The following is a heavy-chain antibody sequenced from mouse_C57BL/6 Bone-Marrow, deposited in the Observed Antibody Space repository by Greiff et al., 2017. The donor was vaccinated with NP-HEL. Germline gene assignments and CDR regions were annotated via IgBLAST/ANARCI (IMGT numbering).Heavy chain of an antibody. D-gene: IGHD1-1*01. CDR1: GYSFTDYN. Sequence: VQLQQSGPELVKPGASVKISCKASGYSFTDYNMKWVKPSNGKSLEWIGVINPNYGTTSYNQKFKGKATLTVEQSSSTAYMQLNSLTSEDSAVYYCAMVDYYGSRGWYFDVWCTGTTVTVSS. V-gene: IGHV1-39*01. CDR2: INPNYGTT. J-gene: IGHJ1*03. CDR3: AMVDYYGSRGWYFDV.